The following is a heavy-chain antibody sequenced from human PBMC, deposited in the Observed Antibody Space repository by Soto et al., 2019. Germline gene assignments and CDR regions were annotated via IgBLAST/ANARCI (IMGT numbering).Heavy chain of an antibody. J-gene: IGHJ3*02. Sequence: DSLKLSRKGSGYSFTSYWIGLVRQMPGKGLAWMGIIYPGDSDTSYSPSFQGQVTISADKSISTAYLQWSSLKASDTAMYYCASFGLNAAFDIWGQGTMVTVSS. V-gene: IGHV5-51*01. CDR1: GYSFTSYW. CDR2: IYPGDSDT. CDR3: ASFGLNAAFDI. D-gene: IGHD3-3*01.